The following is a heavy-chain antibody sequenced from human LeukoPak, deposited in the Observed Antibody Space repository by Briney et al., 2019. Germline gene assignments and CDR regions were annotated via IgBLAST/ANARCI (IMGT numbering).Heavy chain of an antibody. D-gene: IGHD3-22*01. CDR1: GFTFSSYE. J-gene: IGHJ4*02. CDR3: ARVDDYYDSSGYFWTFGGYYFDY. CDR2: ISSSGSTI. Sequence: PGGSLRLSCAASGFTFSSYEMNWVRQAPGKGLEWVSYISSSGSTIYYADSVKGRFTISRDNAKNSLYLQMNSLRSDDTAVYYCARVDDYYDSSGYFWTFGGYYFDYWGQGTLVTVSS. V-gene: IGHV3-48*03.